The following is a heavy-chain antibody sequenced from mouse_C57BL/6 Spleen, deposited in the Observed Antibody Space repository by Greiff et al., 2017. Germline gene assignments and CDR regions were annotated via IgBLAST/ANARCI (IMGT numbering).Heavy chain of an antibody. V-gene: IGHV1-74*01. D-gene: IGHD1-1*01. J-gene: IGHJ2*01. CDR2: IHPSDSDT. CDR1: GYTFTSYW. Sequence: QVQLKQPGAELVKPGASVKVSCKASGYTFTSYWMHWVKQRPGQGLEWIGRIHPSDSDTNYNQKFKGKATLTVDKSSSTAYMQLSSLTSEDSAVYYCAITTVVSHFDYWGQGTTLTVSS. CDR3: AITTVVSHFDY.